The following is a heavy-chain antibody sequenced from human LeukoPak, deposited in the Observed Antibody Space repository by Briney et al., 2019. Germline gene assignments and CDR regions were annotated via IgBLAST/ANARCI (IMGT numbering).Heavy chain of an antibody. CDR2: IYPGDSDI. D-gene: IGHD4-17*01. Sequence: GESLKISCKGSGYSFTNYWIAWVRQMPGKGLEWMGIIYPGDSDIIYSPSFQGQVTISADKSISTAYLQWSSLKASDTAMYYCAGDDYGDYVLWGQGTLVTVSS. J-gene: IGHJ4*02. V-gene: IGHV5-51*01. CDR1: GYSFTNYW. CDR3: AGDDYGDYVL.